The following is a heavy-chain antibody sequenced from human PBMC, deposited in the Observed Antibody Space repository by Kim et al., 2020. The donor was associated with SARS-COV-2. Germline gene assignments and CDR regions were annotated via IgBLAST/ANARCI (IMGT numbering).Heavy chain of an antibody. Sequence: GGSLRLSCAASGFTFDDYAMHWVRQAPGKGLEWVSGISWNSGSIGYADSVKGRFTISRDNAKNSLYLQMNSLRAEDTALYYCAKGYSSGWYANPGGYFDYWGQGTLVTVSS. V-gene: IGHV3-9*01. D-gene: IGHD6-19*01. CDR3: AKGYSSGWYANPGGYFDY. CDR1: GFTFDDYA. CDR2: ISWNSGSI. J-gene: IGHJ4*02.